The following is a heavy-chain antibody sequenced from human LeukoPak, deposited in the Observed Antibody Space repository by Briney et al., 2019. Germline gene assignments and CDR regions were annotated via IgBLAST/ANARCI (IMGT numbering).Heavy chain of an antibody. V-gene: IGHV4-4*07. CDR2: IYTSGST. CDR1: GGSISSYY. D-gene: IGHD5/OR15-5a*01. Sequence: SETLSLTCTVSGGSISSYYWSWIRQPAGKGLEWIGRIYTSGSTNYNPSLKSRVTMSVDTSKNQFSLKLSSVTAADTAVYYCARDEGSIQCPWSDPWGQGTLVTVSS. J-gene: IGHJ5*02. CDR3: ARDEGSIQCPWSDP.